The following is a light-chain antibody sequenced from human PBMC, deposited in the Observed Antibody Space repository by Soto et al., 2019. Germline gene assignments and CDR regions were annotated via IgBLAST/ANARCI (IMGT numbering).Light chain of an antibody. V-gene: IGKV3-11*01. CDR1: QSFRGL. J-gene: IGKJ5*01. Sequence: VLTQSPVTLSLSPGERATLSCRASQSFRGLLAWYQQKPGQAPRLLIYDASNRATGIPARFSGSGSGTDFTLTIISLEPEDFAVYYCQQRSNWPPITFGQGTRLEIK. CDR2: DAS. CDR3: QQRSNWPPIT.